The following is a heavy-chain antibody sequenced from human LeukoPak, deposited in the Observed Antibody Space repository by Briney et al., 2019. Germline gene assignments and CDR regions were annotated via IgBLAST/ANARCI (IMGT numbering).Heavy chain of an antibody. CDR1: GFTFSSYS. V-gene: IGHV3-21*01. CDR3: AREGVSYGYYYYYYMDV. CDR2: ISSSSSYI. J-gene: IGHJ6*03. D-gene: IGHD5-18*01. Sequence: GXSLRLSCAASGFTFSSYSMNWVRQAPGKGLEWVSSISSSSSYIYYADSVKGRFNISRDNAKNSLYLQMNSLRAEDTAVYYCAREGVSYGYYYYYYMDVWGKGTTVTVSS.